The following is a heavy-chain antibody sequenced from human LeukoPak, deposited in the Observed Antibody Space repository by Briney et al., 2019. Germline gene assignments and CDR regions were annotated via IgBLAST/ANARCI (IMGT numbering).Heavy chain of an antibody. CDR2: IKEDGSEK. D-gene: IGHD1-14*01. J-gene: IGHJ4*02. Sequence: GGSLRLSCAASGFTFSTSWMSWVRQAPGKGLEWVANIKEDGSEKYYVDSVKGRFTISRDNAKNSLFLQMNSLRVEDTAVYYCARDSFETDIDYWGQGTLVTVSS. CDR1: GFTFSTSW. V-gene: IGHV3-7*01. CDR3: ARDSFETDIDY.